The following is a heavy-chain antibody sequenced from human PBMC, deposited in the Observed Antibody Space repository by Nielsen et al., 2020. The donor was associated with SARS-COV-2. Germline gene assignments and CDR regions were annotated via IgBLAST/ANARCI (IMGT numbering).Heavy chain of an antibody. CDR1: GYTFTNHY. V-gene: IGHV1-2*06. Sequence: ASVKVSCKTSGYTFTNHYIHWVRQAPGQGLEWVGRINPNSGGTLYAQRFRDRVAMTSDTSVSTAFMQLNNLGSDDTAVYFCAKAQTRMAVDAFDVWGQGTTVTVSS. CDR3: AKAQTRMAVDAFDV. J-gene: IGHJ3*01. D-gene: IGHD5-24*01. CDR2: INPNSGGT.